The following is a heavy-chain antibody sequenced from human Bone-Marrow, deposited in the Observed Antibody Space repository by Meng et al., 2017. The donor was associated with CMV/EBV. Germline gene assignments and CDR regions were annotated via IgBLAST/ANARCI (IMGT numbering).Heavy chain of an antibody. V-gene: IGHV3-23*01. CDR3: VRWVVDVASLDY. CDR1: GFTFSCYG. D-gene: IGHD2-15*01. J-gene: IGHJ4*01. CDR2: ISVGGIST. Sequence: ESLKISCAPSGFTFSCYGMSWVRQAPGKGLEWVSGISVGGISTYYADSVKGRFTISRDNSKNTLYLQMRSLRAEDTAVYYCVRWVVDVASLDYWGQGVLVTVSS.